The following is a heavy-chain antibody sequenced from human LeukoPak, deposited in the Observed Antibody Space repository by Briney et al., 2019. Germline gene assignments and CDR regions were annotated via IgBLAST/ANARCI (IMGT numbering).Heavy chain of an antibody. CDR3: AKDFESYYYDSSGYYGFY. J-gene: IGHJ4*02. D-gene: IGHD3-22*01. CDR1: GFIFSNAW. V-gene: IGHV3-23*01. CDR2: ISGSGGST. Sequence: GGSLRLSCAASGFIFSNAWMSWVRQAPGKGLEWVSAISGSGGSTYNADSVKGRFTISRDNFKNMLYLQMNSLRAEDTGVYYCAKDFESYYYDSSGYYGFYWGQGTLVTVSS.